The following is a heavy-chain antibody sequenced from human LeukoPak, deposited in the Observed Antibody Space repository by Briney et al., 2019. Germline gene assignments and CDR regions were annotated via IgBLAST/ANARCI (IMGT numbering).Heavy chain of an antibody. J-gene: IGHJ4*02. CDR3: AKDQSHYDFWSGYQYYFDY. Sequence: GGSLRLSCAASGFTFSSYAMSWVRQAPGKGLQWVSAISGSGGSTYYADSVKGRFTISRDNSKNTLYLQMNSLRAEDTAVYYCAKDQSHYDFWSGYQYYFDYWGQGTLVTVSS. CDR2: ISGSGGST. V-gene: IGHV3-23*01. D-gene: IGHD3-3*01. CDR1: GFTFSSYA.